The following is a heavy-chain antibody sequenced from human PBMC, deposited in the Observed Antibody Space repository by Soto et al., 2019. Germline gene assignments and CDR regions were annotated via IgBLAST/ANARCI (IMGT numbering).Heavy chain of an antibody. V-gene: IGHV4-31*03. CDR3: ARSRGIAAAGTENWFDP. CDR1: GGSISSGGYY. J-gene: IGHJ5*02. D-gene: IGHD6-13*01. Sequence: QVQLQESGPGLVKPSQTLSLTCTVSGGSISSGGYYWSWIRQHPGKGLEWIGYIYYSGSTYYNPSLKRRVTISVDTSKNQFSLKLSSVTAADTAVYYCARSRGIAAAGTENWFDPWGQGTLVTVSS. CDR2: IYYSGST.